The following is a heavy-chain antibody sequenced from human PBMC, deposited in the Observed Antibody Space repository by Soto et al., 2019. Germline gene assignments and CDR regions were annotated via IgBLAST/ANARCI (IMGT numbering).Heavy chain of an antibody. Sequence: SETLSLTFTVSGGSISSYYWSWIRQPPGKGLEWIGYIYYSGSTNYNPSLKSRVTISVDTSKNQFSLKLSSVTAADTAVYYCARGDRHFVSDYWGQGTLVTV. D-gene: IGHD3-3*02. CDR1: GGSISSYY. J-gene: IGHJ4*02. CDR3: ARGDRHFVSDY. CDR2: IYYSGST. V-gene: IGHV4-59*01.